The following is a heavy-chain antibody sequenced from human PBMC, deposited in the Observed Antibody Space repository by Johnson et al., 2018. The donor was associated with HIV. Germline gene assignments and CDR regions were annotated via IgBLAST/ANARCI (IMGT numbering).Heavy chain of an antibody. CDR2: IAPSGDST. Sequence: VQLVESGGGLVRPGGSLRLSCAASGFAVSSNYINWVRQAPGKGLECVSLIAPSGDSTDYADSVRGRFTISRDNSKNTLYLQMNSLRAEDTAVYYCARTPSLPGAFDIWGQGTMVTVSS. CDR1: GFAVSSNY. J-gene: IGHJ3*02. CDR3: ARTPSLPGAFDI. V-gene: IGHV3-66*02.